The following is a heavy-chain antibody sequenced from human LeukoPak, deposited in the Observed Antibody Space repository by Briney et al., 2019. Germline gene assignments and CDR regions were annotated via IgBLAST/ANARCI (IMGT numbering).Heavy chain of an antibody. J-gene: IGHJ5*02. D-gene: IGHD1-26*01. CDR2: INEDGSVK. CDR3: ARDLGASQHLSWFGP. Sequence: PGGSLRLSCAASGFTFSNYCMSWVRQAPGKGLEWVGNINEDGSVKYYVDSVKGRFTISRDNAKNSLYLQMNSLRAEDTAVYCCARDLGASQHLSWFGPWGQGTLVTVSS. V-gene: IGHV3-7*05. CDR1: GFTFSNYC.